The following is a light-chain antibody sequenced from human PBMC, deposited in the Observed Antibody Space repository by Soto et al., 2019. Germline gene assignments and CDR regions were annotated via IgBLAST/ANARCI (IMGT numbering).Light chain of an antibody. V-gene: IGLV8-61*01. Sequence: QTVATQAPSFTVSPEETVTLTCGLSSGSVSSSHHRSWYQQTPGQSPRTLIHDTNRRSSGVPDRFSGSILGNKAALTITGAQAGDESEYFCVLYMGRDTAYVFGSGTKVTVL. CDR2: DTN. CDR1: SGSVSSSHH. J-gene: IGLJ1*01. CDR3: VLYMGRDTAYV.